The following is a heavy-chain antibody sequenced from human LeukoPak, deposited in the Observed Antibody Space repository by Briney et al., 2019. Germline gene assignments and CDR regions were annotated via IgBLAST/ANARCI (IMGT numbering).Heavy chain of an antibody. V-gene: IGHV4-34*01. Sequence: SETLSLTCAVYGGSFSGYYWSWIRQPLGKGLEWIGEINHSGSTNYNPSLKSRVTISVDTSKNQFSLKLSSVTAADTAVYYCARGGIGLRLAAFDIWGQGTMVTVSS. CDR2: INHSGST. CDR3: ARGGIGLRLAAFDI. CDR1: GGSFSGYY. D-gene: IGHD5-12*01. J-gene: IGHJ3*02.